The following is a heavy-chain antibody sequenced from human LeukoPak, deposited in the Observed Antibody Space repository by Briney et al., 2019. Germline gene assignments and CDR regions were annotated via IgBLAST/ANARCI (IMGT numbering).Heavy chain of an antibody. Sequence: PGESLKISCAASGFTFSSYAMSGVRQAPGKGLGWVSVISASGRNKYYSESAKGQFTISRDNSKNTLYLQMSSLRAEDTAVYYCVRRGSNYPYYMDVWGKGTTVTVSS. CDR3: VRRGSNYPYYMDV. CDR2: ISASGRNK. J-gene: IGHJ6*03. V-gene: IGHV3-23*01. CDR1: GFTFSSYA.